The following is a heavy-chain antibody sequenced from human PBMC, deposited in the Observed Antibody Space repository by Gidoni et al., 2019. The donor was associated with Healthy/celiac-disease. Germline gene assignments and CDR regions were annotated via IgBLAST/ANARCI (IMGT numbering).Heavy chain of an antibody. V-gene: IGHV3-53*01. CDR1: GFTVSSNY. Sequence: EAQLVESGGGLIQPGGSLRLSCAASGFTVSSNYMSGVRQAPGKGLEWVSVIYSGGSTYYADSVKGRFTISRDNSKNTLYLQMNSLRAEDTAVYYCARLWGAPSHFDYWGQGTLVTVSS. CDR3: ARLWGAPSHFDY. D-gene: IGHD1-26*01. CDR2: IYSGGST. J-gene: IGHJ4*02.